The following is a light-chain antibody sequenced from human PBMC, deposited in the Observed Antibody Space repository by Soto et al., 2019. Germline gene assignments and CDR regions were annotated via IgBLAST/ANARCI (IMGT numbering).Light chain of an antibody. Sequence: DIQMTQSPSTLSASVGDRVTITCRASQSISSWLAWYQQKPGKAPNLLIYDASSLESGVPSRFSGSGSGTEFTLTISSLQPDDFATYYCQQYNSYSRTCGQGTKGDIK. V-gene: IGKV1-5*01. CDR2: DAS. CDR3: QQYNSYSRT. J-gene: IGKJ1*01. CDR1: QSISSW.